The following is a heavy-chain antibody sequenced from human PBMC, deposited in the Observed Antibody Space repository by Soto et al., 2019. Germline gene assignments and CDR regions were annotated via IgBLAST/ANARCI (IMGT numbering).Heavy chain of an antibody. CDR1: GGTSCKYW. CDR3: AREYYSSGTH. CDR2: ISENGGIT. D-gene: IGHD3-10*01. V-gene: IGHV3-74*01. Sequence: RVSCGVGGGTSCKYWMQRIRQVPGEGLVWVSSISENGGITTYADSVKGRFTISRDNAKNTLYLQMNGLRVEDTAIYYCAREYYSSGTHWGQGTLVTVSS. J-gene: IGHJ1*01.